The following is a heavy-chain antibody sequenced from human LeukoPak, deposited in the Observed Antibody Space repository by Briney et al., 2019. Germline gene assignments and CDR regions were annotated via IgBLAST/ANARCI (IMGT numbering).Heavy chain of an antibody. Sequence: SETLSLTCAVYGGSFSGYYWSWIRQPPGKGLEWIGEINHSGSTNYNPSLKSRVTISVDTSKNQFSLKLSSVTAADTAVYYCARGRSNYELSTRRAYDYWDQGTLVTVSS. CDR2: INHSGST. V-gene: IGHV4-34*01. CDR3: ARGRSNYELSTRRAYDY. J-gene: IGHJ4*02. CDR1: GGSFSGYY. D-gene: IGHD4-11*01.